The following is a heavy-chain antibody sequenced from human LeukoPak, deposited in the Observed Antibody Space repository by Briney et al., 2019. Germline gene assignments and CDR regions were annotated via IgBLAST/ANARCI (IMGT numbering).Heavy chain of an antibody. V-gene: IGHV1-2*02. CDR3: ARDFDDCSSTSCYDY. J-gene: IGHJ4*02. D-gene: IGHD2-2*01. CDR2: INPNSGGT. CDR1: GYTFTGYY. Sequence: ASVKVSCKASGYTFTGYYMHWVRQAPGQGLEWMGWINPNSGGTNYAQKFQGRVTMTRDKSISTAYMELSRLRSDDTAVYYCARDFDDCSSTSCYDYWGQGTLVTVSS.